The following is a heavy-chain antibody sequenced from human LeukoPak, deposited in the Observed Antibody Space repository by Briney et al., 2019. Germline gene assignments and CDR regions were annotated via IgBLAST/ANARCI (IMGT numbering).Heavy chain of an antibody. CDR2: IYHSGST. Sequence: SQTLSLTCAVSGGSISSGGYSWSWIRQPPGKGLEWIGYIYHSGSTYYNPSLKSRVTISVDRSKNQFSLKLSSVTAADTAVYYCARGEEITGTPKGHNWFDPWGQGTLVTVSS. D-gene: IGHD1-20*01. J-gene: IGHJ5*02. CDR1: GGSISSGGYS. V-gene: IGHV4-30-2*01. CDR3: ARGEEITGTPKGHNWFDP.